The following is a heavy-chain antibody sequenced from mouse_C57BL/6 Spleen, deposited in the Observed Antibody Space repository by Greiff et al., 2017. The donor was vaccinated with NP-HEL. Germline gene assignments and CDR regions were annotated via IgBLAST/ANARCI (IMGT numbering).Heavy chain of an antibody. Sequence: QVQLQQSGPELVKPGASVKISCKASGYAFSSSWMNWVKQRPGKGLEWIGRIYPGDGDTNYNGKFKGKATLTADKSSSTAYMQLSSLTSEDSAVYFCARSGAQGTSIYYAMDYWGQGTSVTVSS. J-gene: IGHJ4*01. CDR1: GYAFSSSW. CDR2: IYPGDGDT. D-gene: IGHD3-2*02. V-gene: IGHV1-82*01. CDR3: ARSGAQGTSIYYAMDY.